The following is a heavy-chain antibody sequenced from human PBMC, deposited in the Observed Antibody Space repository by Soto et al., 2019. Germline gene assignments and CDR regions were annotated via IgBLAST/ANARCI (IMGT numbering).Heavy chain of an antibody. CDR2: ISFSGST. CDR3: ARSRITKIHPFDY. CDR1: GASITSGCYH. D-gene: IGHD3-10*01. J-gene: IGHJ4*02. V-gene: IGHV4-31*03. Sequence: SETLSLTCTVSGASITSGCYHWTWIRQYPGGGLEWIGYISFSGSTDYNPSLKSRVTISTDTSKNQFSLNLNSVTAADTAVYYCARSRITKIHPFDYWGRGTVVTVSS.